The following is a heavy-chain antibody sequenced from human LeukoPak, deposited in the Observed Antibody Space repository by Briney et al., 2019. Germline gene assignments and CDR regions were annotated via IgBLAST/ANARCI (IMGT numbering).Heavy chain of an antibody. CDR2: IYYSGST. V-gene: IGHV4-38-2*01. D-gene: IGHD3-16*01. CDR1: GFTFSDYW. Sequence: GSLRLSCAASGFTFSDYWLDWVRQAPGKGLEWIGSIYYSGSTYYNPSLKSRVTISADTSKNQFSLKLNSLTTADTAVYYCTRGAGWLIDYWGQGILVTVSS. CDR3: TRGAGWLIDY. J-gene: IGHJ4*02.